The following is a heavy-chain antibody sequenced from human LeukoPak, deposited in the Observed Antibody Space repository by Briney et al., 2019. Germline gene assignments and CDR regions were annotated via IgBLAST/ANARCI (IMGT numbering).Heavy chain of an antibody. Sequence: GRSLRLSCAASGFTFSSYEMNWVRQAPGKGLEWVSYISSSGSTIYYADSVKGRFTISRDNAKNSLYLQMNSLRAEDTAVYYCAREAYNAFDYWARGTLVTVSS. CDR1: GFTFSSYE. V-gene: IGHV3-48*03. D-gene: IGHD1-1*01. J-gene: IGHJ4*02. CDR2: ISSSGSTI. CDR3: AREAYNAFDY.